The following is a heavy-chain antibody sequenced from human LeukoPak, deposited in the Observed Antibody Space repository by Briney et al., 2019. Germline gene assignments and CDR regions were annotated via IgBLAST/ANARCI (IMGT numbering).Heavy chain of an antibody. CDR1: GFTFSNYG. J-gene: IGHJ6*03. V-gene: IGHV3-33*01. CDR2: IWYDGSDK. Sequence: PGGSLRLSCEASGFTFSNYGMHWVRQAPGKGLEWVAVIWYDGSDKYYADSVKGRFTISRDSSKNTLYLQMNSLRAEDTAVYYCARVVGRSNYDFWSGYNPSYYYYYMDVWGKGTTVTVSS. CDR3: ARVVGRSNYDFWSGYNPSYYYYYMDV. D-gene: IGHD3-3*01.